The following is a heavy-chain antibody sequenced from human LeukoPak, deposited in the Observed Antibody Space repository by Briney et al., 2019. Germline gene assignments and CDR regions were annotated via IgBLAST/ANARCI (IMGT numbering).Heavy chain of an antibody. V-gene: IGHV4-30-2*01. CDR1: GGSISSGGYY. J-gene: IGHJ4*02. D-gene: IGHD4-11*01. CDR2: IYHSGIT. Sequence: SETLSLTCTVSGGSISSGGYYWSWIRQPPGKGLEWIGYIYHSGITYYNPSLKSRVTISVDRSKNQFSLKLSSVTAADTAVYYCAREAAGRTVTSYDYWGQGTLVTVSS. CDR3: AREAAGRTVTSYDY.